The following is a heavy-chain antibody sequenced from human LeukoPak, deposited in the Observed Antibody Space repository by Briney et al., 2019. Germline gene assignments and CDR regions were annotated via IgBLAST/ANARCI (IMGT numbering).Heavy chain of an antibody. CDR3: WVPIAVAGLQGLDY. D-gene: IGHD6-19*01. CDR1: GFTFSSYA. Sequence: PGGSLRLSCSASGFTFSSYAMHWVRQAPGKGLEYVSAISSNGGSTYYADSVKGRFTISRDNSKNTLYLQMSSLRAEDTAVHYCWVPIAVAGLQGLDYWGQGTLVTVSP. V-gene: IGHV3-64D*06. CDR2: ISSNGGST. J-gene: IGHJ4*02.